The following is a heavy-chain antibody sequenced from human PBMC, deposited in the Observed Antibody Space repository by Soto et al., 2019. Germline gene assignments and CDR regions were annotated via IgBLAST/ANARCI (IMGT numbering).Heavy chain of an antibody. CDR2: IYYSGSA. CDR3: ARVRFITTWLPDY. D-gene: IGHD3-10*01. V-gene: IGHV4-39*01. CDR1: GGSISTNGHY. Sequence: SETLSLTCTVSGGSISTNGHYWGWIRQPPEKGLEWIGSIYYSGSAYYNPSLKSRVTLSVDTSKNQFSLNLGSVTAADTAVYYCARVRFITTWLPDYWGQGTLVTVSS. J-gene: IGHJ4*02.